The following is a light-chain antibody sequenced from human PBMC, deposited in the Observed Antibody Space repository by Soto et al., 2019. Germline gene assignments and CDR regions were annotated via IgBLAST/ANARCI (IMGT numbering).Light chain of an antibody. CDR1: SSDVGGYDY. CDR3: SSFVAGNNYWV. V-gene: IGLV2-8*01. J-gene: IGLJ3*02. Sequence: QSALTQPPSASGSPGRSVTISCTGTSSDVGGYDYVSWFQQHPGKAPKLIIYEVTKRPSGVPDRFSASKSGNTASLTVSGLQAEEEAEYYCSSFVAGNNYWVFGGGTKLTVL. CDR2: EVT.